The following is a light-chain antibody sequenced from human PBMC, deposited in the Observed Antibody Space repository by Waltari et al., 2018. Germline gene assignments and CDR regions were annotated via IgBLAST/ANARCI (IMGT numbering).Light chain of an antibody. CDR2: EVS. CDR3: CSYADGSTYV. V-gene: IGLV2-23*02. CDR1: SSDVGKYNL. Sequence: QSALTQPASVSWSPGQSITLSCPGTSSDVGKYNLVSWYPQHPGKAPKHMLYEVSNRPSGVSNRFSGSISGNTASLTISGLQAEDEAGYYCCSYADGSTYVFGTGTKVTVL. J-gene: IGLJ1*01.